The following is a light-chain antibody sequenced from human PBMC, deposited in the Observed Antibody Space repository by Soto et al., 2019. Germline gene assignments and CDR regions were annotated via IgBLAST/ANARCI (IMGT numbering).Light chain of an antibody. J-gene: IGLJ1*01. CDR3: SSYTSSSNIV. CDR1: SSDVGGYNY. CDR2: EVS. V-gene: IGLV2-14*01. Sequence: QSALPHPASVCWSPGHSITISCTGTSSDVGGYNYVSWYQQHPGKAPKLMIYEVSNRPSGVSNRFSGSKSGNTASLTISGLQAEEEADYYCSSYTSSSNIVFGTGTKVTVL.